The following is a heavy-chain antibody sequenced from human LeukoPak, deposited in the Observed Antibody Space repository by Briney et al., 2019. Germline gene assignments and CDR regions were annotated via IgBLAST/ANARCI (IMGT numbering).Heavy chain of an antibody. D-gene: IGHD4-17*01. Sequence: GGSLRLSCAASGFTFSSYWMSWVRQAPGKGLEWVAKIKQDGSENYYVAFVKRRFTILRDNDNHSLYMQMNSMRAEAPAVYYCAGADDGDYRIDYWGQGTLVTVSS. V-gene: IGHV3-7*01. CDR3: AGADDGDYRIDY. CDR2: IKQDGSEN. J-gene: IGHJ4*02. CDR1: GFTFSSYW.